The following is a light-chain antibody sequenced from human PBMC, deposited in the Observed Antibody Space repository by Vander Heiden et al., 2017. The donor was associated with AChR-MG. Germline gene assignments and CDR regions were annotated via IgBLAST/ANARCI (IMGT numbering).Light chain of an antibody. CDR3: VLYMGSGMVV. CDR1: SGSVSTSYY. CDR2: STN. V-gene: IGLV8-61*01. J-gene: IGLJ3*02. Sequence: QTVVTQEPSFSVSPGGTVTLTCGLSSGSVSTSYYPSWYQQTTGQAPRTLIYSTNTRSSGVPDRFSGSILGNKAALTITGAQADDESDDYCVLYMGSGMVVFGGGTKLTVL.